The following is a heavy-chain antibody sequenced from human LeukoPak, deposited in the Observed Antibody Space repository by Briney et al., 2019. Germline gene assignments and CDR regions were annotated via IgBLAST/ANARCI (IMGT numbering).Heavy chain of an antibody. CDR1: GGSISGSSYY. D-gene: IGHD1-7*01. CDR2: IYYSGST. V-gene: IGHV4-39*07. J-gene: IGHJ5*02. CDR3: ARELGRITGTTTGGDP. Sequence: SETLSLTCTVSGGSISGSSYYWGWIRQPPGKGLEWIGSIYYSGSTYYNPSLKSRVTISVDTSKNQFSLKLSSVTAADTAVYYCARELGRITGTTTGGDPWGQGTLVTVSS.